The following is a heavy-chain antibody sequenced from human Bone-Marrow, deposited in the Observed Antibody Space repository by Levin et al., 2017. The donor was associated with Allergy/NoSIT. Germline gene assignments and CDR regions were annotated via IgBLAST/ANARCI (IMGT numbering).Heavy chain of an antibody. Sequence: AGGSLRLSCAASGFSVSRYWMHWVRQAPGKGLAWVSRINGDGSTINYADSVEGRFTISRDSAKNTLYLQMNSLRVEDTAVYYCTRDTFGVDDYWGQGTMVTVSS. CDR2: INGDGSTI. CDR1: GFSVSRYW. V-gene: IGHV3-74*01. D-gene: IGHD3-3*01. J-gene: IGHJ4*02. CDR3: TRDTFGVDDY.